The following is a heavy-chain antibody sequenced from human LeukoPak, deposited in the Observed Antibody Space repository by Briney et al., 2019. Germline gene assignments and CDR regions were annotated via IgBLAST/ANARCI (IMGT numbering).Heavy chain of an antibody. J-gene: IGHJ5*02. Sequence: GASVKVSCKASGYTFTGYYMHWVRQAPGQGLEWMGWINPNSGGTNYAQKFQGGVTMTRDTSISTAYMELSRLRSDDTAVYYCARSIAVAGTGWFDPWGQGTLVTVSS. V-gene: IGHV1-2*02. CDR1: GYTFTGYY. CDR2: INPNSGGT. CDR3: ARSIAVAGTGWFDP. D-gene: IGHD6-19*01.